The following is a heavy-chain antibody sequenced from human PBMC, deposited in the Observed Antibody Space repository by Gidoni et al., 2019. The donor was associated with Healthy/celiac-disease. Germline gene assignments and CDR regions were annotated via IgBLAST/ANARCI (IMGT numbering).Heavy chain of an antibody. CDR1: GFTFRSYA. V-gene: IGHV3-30*04. Sequence: QVQLVESGGGVVQPGRSLRLSCAASGFTFRSYAMHWVRQAPGKGLEWVAVISYDGSNKYYADSVKGRFTISRDNSKNTLYLQMNSLRAEDTAVYYCARDKLTTVTTSWPNYWGQGTLVTVSS. D-gene: IGHD4-17*01. CDR2: ISYDGSNK. J-gene: IGHJ4*02. CDR3: ARDKLTTVTTSWPNY.